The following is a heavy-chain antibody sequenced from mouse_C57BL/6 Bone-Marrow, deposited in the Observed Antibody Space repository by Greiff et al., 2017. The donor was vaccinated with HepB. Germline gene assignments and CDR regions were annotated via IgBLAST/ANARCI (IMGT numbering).Heavy chain of an antibody. CDR2: IDPSDSYT. Sequence: QVQLKQPGAELVRPGTSVKLSCKASGYTFTSYWMHWVKQRPGQGLEWIGVIDPSDSYTNYNQKFKGKATLTVDTSSSTAYMQLSSLTSEDSAVYYCARVPLLSYAMDYWGQGTSVTVSS. D-gene: IGHD2-1*01. J-gene: IGHJ4*01. CDR3: ARVPLLSYAMDY. V-gene: IGHV1-59*01. CDR1: GYTFTSYW.